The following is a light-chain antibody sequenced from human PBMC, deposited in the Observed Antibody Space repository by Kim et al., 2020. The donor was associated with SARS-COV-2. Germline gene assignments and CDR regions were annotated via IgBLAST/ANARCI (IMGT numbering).Light chain of an antibody. J-gene: IGLJ3*02. CDR3: QTWGTGPWV. Sequence: SVNLTCSPSSGRGGCALAWHPQQPEKGPRYLMKLSSDGSNSKGDGLPDRFSGSSSGAERYLTISRLHSEDEADYYCQTWGTGPWVFGGGTQLTVL. CDR2: LSSDGSN. V-gene: IGLV4-69*01. CDR1: SGRGGCA.